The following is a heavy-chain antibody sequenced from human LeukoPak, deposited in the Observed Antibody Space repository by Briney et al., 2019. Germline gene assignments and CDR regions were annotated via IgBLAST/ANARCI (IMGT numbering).Heavy chain of an antibody. D-gene: IGHD5-12*01. CDR2: ISTYESTT. Sequence: ASVKVSCKASGYTFTSYGITWVRQAPGQGLEWMGWISTYESTTNYAQKFQGRVTMTTDTSTSTAYMELRSLRSDDTAVYYCARGMGLRPAGFDYWGQGTLVTVSS. V-gene: IGHV1-18*01. CDR3: ARGMGLRPAGFDY. J-gene: IGHJ4*02. CDR1: GYTFTSYG.